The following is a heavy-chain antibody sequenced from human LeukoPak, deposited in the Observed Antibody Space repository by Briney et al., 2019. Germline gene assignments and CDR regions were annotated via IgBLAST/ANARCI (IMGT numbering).Heavy chain of an antibody. V-gene: IGHV3-7*03. J-gene: IGHJ5*01. CDR2: INPDGSGK. D-gene: IGHD3-16*01. CDR3: ASWGAGGNS. CDR1: GFTLSTYW. Sequence: PGGSLRLSCEASGFTLSTYWMNWVRQVPGKGRDWVANINPDGSGKRYVDSVKGRFTIARDNADNSLSQQMNSLRAEDTAVYYCASWGAGGNSWGQGTLVTVSS.